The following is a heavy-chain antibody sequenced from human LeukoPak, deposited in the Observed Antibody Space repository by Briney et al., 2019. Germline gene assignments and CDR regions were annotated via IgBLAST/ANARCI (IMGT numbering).Heavy chain of an antibody. CDR2: INHSGST. CDR1: GGSFSGYY. V-gene: IGHV4-34*01. Sequence: SETLSLTCAVYGGSFSGYYWSWIRQPPGKGLEWIGEINHSGSTNYNPSLKSRVTISVDTSKNQFSLKLSSVTAADTAVYYCARRVGSGSYYRLKSYYFDYWGQGTLVTVSS. D-gene: IGHD3-10*01. CDR3: ARRVGSGSYYRLKSYYFDY. J-gene: IGHJ4*02.